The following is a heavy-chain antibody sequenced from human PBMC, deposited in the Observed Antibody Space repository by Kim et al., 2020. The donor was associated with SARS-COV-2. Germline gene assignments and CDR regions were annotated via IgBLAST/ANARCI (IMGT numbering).Heavy chain of an antibody. CDR2: IYYSGST. D-gene: IGHD3-3*01. CDR3: ARVTIFGEVRMDV. J-gene: IGHJ6*02. Sequence: SETLSLTCTVSGGSISSYYWSWIRQPPGKGLEWIGYIYYSGSTNYNPSLKSRVTISVDTSKNQFSLKLSSVTAADTAVYYCARVTIFGEVRMDVWGRGTTVTVSS. CDR1: GGSISSYY. V-gene: IGHV4-59*01.